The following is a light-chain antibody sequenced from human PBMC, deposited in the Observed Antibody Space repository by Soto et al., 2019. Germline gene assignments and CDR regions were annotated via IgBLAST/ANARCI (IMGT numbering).Light chain of an antibody. V-gene: IGKV4-1*01. CDR2: WAS. J-gene: IGKJ5*01. CDR1: QSVLYTSNNRNY. Sequence: DIVMTQSPDSLAVSLGERATINCKSSQSVLYTSNNRNYLAWYQQNPGQPPKLLIYWASTRDSGVPDRFSGSGSGTDFNLTISSLQAEDVAVYYCQQYYGNLITFGQGTRLE. CDR3: QQYYGNLIT.